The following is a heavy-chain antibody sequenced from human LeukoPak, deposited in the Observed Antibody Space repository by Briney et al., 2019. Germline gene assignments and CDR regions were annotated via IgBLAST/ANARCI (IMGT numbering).Heavy chain of an antibody. CDR1: GXTFSSHG. CDR2: ISYDGSNK. J-gene: IGHJ4*02. D-gene: IGHD3-3*01. CDR3: AKDPGFWSGYSDY. V-gene: IGHV3-30*18. Sequence: GGSLRLSCAASGXTFSSHGMHWVRQAPGKGLEWVAVISYDGSNKYYADSVKGRFTISRDNSKNTLYLQMNSLRPEDTAVYYCAKDPGFWSGYSDYWGQGTLVTVSP.